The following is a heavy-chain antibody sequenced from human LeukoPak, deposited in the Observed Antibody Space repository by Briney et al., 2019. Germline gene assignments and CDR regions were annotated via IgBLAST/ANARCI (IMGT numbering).Heavy chain of an antibody. J-gene: IGHJ6*03. CDR2: IYFSGST. D-gene: IGHD2-15*01. Sequence: SETLSLTCTVSGDSLHNYYWNWIRQPAGKGLEWIGRIYFSGSTSYNPSLKSRLTMSADTSKKQFSLKLTSVTVADTAVYYCAREKAVAPDYYYYVDVWGKGTTVTVSS. CDR1: GDSLHNYY. CDR3: AREKAVAPDYYYYVDV. V-gene: IGHV4-4*07.